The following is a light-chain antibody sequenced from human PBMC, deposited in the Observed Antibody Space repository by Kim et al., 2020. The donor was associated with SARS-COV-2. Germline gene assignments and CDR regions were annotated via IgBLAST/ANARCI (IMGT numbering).Light chain of an antibody. J-gene: IGKJ1*01. CDR2: KAS. V-gene: IGKV1-5*03. Sequence: DIQMTQSPSALSASVGDRVIITCRASQNINNWLAWYQQKPGKVPELLIYKASNLESGVPSRFSGSGSGTEFTLTISSLQPDDSATYYCQQYNSYRSFGQGTKVDIK. CDR3: QQYNSYRS. CDR1: QNINNW.